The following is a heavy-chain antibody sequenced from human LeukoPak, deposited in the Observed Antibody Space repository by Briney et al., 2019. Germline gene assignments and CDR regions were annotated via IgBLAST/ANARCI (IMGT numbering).Heavy chain of an antibody. CDR3: ATSESQTRFDC. D-gene: IGHD1/OR15-1a*01. CDR1: GYSFTTYW. CDR2: IFPGDSDT. Sequence: GESLKISCKGSGYSFTTYWIGWVRQMPGKGLEWIGIIFPGDSDTTYSPSLQGQVTISADKSINTAYLQWSSLRASDTAMYYCATSESQTRFDCWGQGTPVTVSS. V-gene: IGHV5-51*01. J-gene: IGHJ4*02.